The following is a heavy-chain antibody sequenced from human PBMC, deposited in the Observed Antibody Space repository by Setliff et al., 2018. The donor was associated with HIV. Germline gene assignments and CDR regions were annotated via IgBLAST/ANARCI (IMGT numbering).Heavy chain of an antibody. CDR1: GYTFTSYD. D-gene: IGHD6-13*01. Sequence: ASVKVSCKASGYTFTSYDINWVRQVTGQGLEWMGWMNPNSGNTGYAQKFQGRVTVTTDTSTETAYMELRSLRSDDTAVYYCARDMQQLVPGEHYYYMDVWGKGTTVTVSS. CDR3: ARDMQQLVPGEHYYYMDV. V-gene: IGHV1-8*02. J-gene: IGHJ6*03. CDR2: MNPNSGNT.